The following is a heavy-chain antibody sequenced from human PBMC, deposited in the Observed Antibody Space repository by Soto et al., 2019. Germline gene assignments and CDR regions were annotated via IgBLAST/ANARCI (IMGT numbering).Heavy chain of an antibody. J-gene: IGHJ4*02. D-gene: IGHD3-22*01. CDR3: ARETYYYDSSGYYPTRNVDY. CDR2: ISSSSSYI. Sequence: EVQLVESGGGLVKPGGSLRLSCAASGFTFSSYSMNWVRQAPGKGLEWVSSISSSSSYIYYADSVKGRFTISRDNAKNSLYLQMNSLRAEDTAVYYCARETYYYDSSGYYPTRNVDYWGQGTLVTVSS. V-gene: IGHV3-21*01. CDR1: GFTFSSYS.